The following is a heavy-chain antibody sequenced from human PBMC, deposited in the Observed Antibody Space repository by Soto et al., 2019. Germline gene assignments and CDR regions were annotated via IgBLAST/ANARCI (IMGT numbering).Heavy chain of an antibody. Sequence: SETLSLTCAFSGFSLTSGNWLTWVRPSPQRGLEYIGEIFHDGTANYNPSLKSRVTISVDTSKNQFSLKLSSVTAADTAVYYCARLMSGYCTNGVCLDYWGQGTLVTVSS. D-gene: IGHD2-8*01. CDR2: IFHDGTA. CDR1: GFSLTSGNW. V-gene: IGHV4-4*02. J-gene: IGHJ4*02. CDR3: ARLMSGYCTNGVCLDY.